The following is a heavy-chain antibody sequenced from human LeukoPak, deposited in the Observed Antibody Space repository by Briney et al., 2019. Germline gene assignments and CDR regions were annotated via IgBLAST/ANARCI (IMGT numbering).Heavy chain of an antibody. CDR2: IYTSGST. D-gene: IGHD2-15*01. J-gene: IGHJ4*02. CDR3: GRGVAAIDY. Sequence: SETLSLTCSVSGGSISSGSYYWSWIRQPAGKGLEWIGRIYTSGSTNYNPSLKGRVTISVDTSKNQFSLQLNSVTPEDTAVYYCGRGVAAIDYWGQGTLVTVSS. CDR1: GGSISSGSYY. V-gene: IGHV4-61*02.